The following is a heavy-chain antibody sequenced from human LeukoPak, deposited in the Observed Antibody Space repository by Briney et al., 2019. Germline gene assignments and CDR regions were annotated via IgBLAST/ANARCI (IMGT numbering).Heavy chain of an antibody. V-gene: IGHV3-53*01. CDR3: ARLTVEDTAMEDY. Sequence: GGSLRLSCAPSGFTVSSNYMSWVRQAPGKGLEWVSVIYSGGSTYYADSVKGRFTISRDNSKNTLYLQMNSLRAEDTAVYYCARLTVEDTAMEDYWGQGTLVTVSS. D-gene: IGHD5-18*01. CDR1: GFTVSSNY. J-gene: IGHJ4*02. CDR2: IYSGGST.